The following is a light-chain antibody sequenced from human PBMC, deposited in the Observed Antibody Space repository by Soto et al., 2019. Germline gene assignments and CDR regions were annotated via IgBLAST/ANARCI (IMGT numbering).Light chain of an antibody. CDR2: DVS. V-gene: IGLV2-11*01. J-gene: IGLJ2*01. Sequence: QSALTQRRSVSGSPGQSVTISCTGTSSDVGGYNYVSWYQQHPGKAPKLMIYDVSKRPSGVPDRFSGSKSGNTASLTISGLQAEDEADYYCCSYAGSYTLFGVGTKLTVL. CDR3: CSYAGSYTL. CDR1: SSDVGGYNY.